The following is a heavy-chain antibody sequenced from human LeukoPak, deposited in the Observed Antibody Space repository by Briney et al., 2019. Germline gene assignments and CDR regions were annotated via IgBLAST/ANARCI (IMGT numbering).Heavy chain of an antibody. J-gene: IGHJ4*02. CDR1: GFTFSSYS. D-gene: IGHD3-10*01. CDR3: ARDVTMVRGVNDY. V-gene: IGHV3-21*01. CDR2: ISSSSSYI. Sequence: PGGSLRLSCAASGFTFSSYSMNWVRQAPGKGLEWVSSISSSSSYIYYADSVKGRFTISRDNAKNSLYLQMNGLRAEDTAVYYCARDVTMVRGVNDYWGQGTLVTVSS.